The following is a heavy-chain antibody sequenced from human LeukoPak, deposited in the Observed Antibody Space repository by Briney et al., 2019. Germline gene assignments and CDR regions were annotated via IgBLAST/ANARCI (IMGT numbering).Heavy chain of an antibody. CDR2: VSPSGGIT. Sequence: GGTLRLSCAASGFTFSSHGMNWVRQAPGKGLEWVSGVSPSGGITYYTDSVKGRFTISRDNSKNTLYLQMNSLRAEDTAVYYCAKRYSSGWYLFDYWGQGTLVTVSS. CDR3: AKRYSSGWYLFDY. D-gene: IGHD6-19*01. V-gene: IGHV3-23*01. J-gene: IGHJ4*02. CDR1: GFTFSSHG.